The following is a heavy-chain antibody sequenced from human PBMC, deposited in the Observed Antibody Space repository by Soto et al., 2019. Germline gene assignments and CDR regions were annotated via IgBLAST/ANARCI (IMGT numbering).Heavy chain of an antibody. CDR3: ETNGEYYDSSGPKYFPH. J-gene: IGHJ1*01. CDR2: IYYSGST. D-gene: IGHD3-22*01. V-gene: IGHV4-31*03. CDR1: GGSISSGGYY. Sequence: SETLSLTCTVSGGSISSGGYYWSWIRQHPGKGLECIGYIYYSGSTYYNPSLKSRVTISVDTSKNQFSLKLSSVTAADTDVYYCETNGEYYDSSGPKYFPHWGQGTLVTVSS.